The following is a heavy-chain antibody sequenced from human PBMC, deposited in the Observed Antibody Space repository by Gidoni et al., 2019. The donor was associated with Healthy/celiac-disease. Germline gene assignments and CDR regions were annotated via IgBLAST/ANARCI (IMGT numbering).Heavy chain of an antibody. J-gene: IGHJ6*02. Sequence: QVQLQESGPGLVKPSQTLSLTCTVSGGSISSGDYYWSWIRQPPGKGLEWIGYIYYSGSTYYNPSLKSRVTISVDTSKNQFSLKLSSVTAADTAVYYCARDPGPLYGSGSLMDVWGQGTTVTVSS. CDR3: ARDPGPLYGSGSLMDV. CDR2: IYYSGST. D-gene: IGHD3-10*01. CDR1: GGSISSGDYY. V-gene: IGHV4-30-4*01.